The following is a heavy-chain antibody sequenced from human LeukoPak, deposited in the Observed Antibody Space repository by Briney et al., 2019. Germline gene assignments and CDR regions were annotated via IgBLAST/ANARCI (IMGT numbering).Heavy chain of an antibody. V-gene: IGHV4-30-4*08. CDR2: SYYSGST. J-gene: IGHJ4*02. D-gene: IGHD6-13*01. CDR3: ARGDLYSSSWYD. Sequence: SETLSLTCTVSGGSISSGDNYWSWIRQPPGKGLEWIGYSYYSGSTYYNPSLKSRVTISVDSSKNQFSLKLSSVTAADTAVYYCARGDLYSSSWYDWGQGTLMTVSS. CDR1: GGSISSGDNY.